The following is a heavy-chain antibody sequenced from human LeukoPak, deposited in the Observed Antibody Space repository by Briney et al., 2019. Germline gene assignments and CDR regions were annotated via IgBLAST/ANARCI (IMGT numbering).Heavy chain of an antibody. CDR1: GFTFSSYR. D-gene: IGHD3-3*01. V-gene: IGHV3-21*06. CDR2: ISSSSTYI. J-gene: IGHJ4*02. CDR3: ARGSGAGLVQAYYFDY. Sequence: PGGSLRLSCAASGFTFSSYRLNWVRQAPGKGLEWVSSISSSSTYIYYADSVKGRFTISRDNANNSLYLQMNSLRAEDTAVYYCARGSGAGLVQAYYFDYWGQGILVTVSS.